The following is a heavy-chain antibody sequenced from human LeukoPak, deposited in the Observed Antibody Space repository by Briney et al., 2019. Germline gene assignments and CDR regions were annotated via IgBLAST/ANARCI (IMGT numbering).Heavy chain of an antibody. Sequence: SQTLSLTCAISGDSVSSSSATWIWIRQSPSRGLEWLGSTYYLSKWYNDYAVSVEGRITINPDTSKNQFSLQLTSVTPEDTAVYYCTRGGHFGDYHFDYWGQGTLVTVSS. CDR1: GDSVSSSSAT. CDR2: TYYLSKWYN. CDR3: TRGGHFGDYHFDY. V-gene: IGHV6-1*01. J-gene: IGHJ4*02. D-gene: IGHD4-17*01.